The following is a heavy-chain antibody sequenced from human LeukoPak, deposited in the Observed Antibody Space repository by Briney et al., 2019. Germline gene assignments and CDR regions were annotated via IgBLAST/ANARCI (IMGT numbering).Heavy chain of an antibody. CDR1: GYSISSDYY. CDR3: ARVLTTRSVTARDY. V-gene: IGHV4-38-2*01. J-gene: IGHJ4*02. CDR2: IYHSGST. D-gene: IGHD1-1*01. Sequence: PSETLSLTCAVSGYSISSDYYWGWIRQPPGKGLESIGSIYHSGSTYYNPSLKSRVTISVDTSKNQFSLKLSSVTAADTAVYYCARVLTTRSVTARDYWGQGTLVTVSS.